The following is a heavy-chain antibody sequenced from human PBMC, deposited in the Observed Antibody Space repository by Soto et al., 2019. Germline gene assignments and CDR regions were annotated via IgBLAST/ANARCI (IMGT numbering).Heavy chain of an antibody. CDR3: ARGPIAARSYYYYGMDV. CDR1: GYTFTSYG. J-gene: IGHJ6*02. V-gene: IGHV1-18*01. CDR2: ISAYNGNT. Sequence: VASVKVSCKASGYTFTSYGISWVRQAPGQGLEWMGWISAYNGNTNYAQKLQGRVTMTTDTSTSTAYMELRSLRSDDTAVYYCARGPIAARSYYYYGMDVWGQGTTVT. D-gene: IGHD6-6*01.